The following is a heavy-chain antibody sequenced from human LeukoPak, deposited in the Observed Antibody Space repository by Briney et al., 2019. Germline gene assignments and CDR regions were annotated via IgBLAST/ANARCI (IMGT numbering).Heavy chain of an antibody. CDR3: AKDADTAMVKEAYYYYYYYMDV. Sequence: PGGSLRLSCAASGFTFSSYGMHWVRQAPGKGLEWVAFIRYDGSNKYYADSVKGRFTISRDNSKNTLYLQMNSLRAEDTAVYYCAKDADTAMVKEAYYYYYYYMDVWGKGTTVTVSS. CDR1: GFTFSSYG. V-gene: IGHV3-30*02. J-gene: IGHJ6*03. D-gene: IGHD5-18*01. CDR2: IRYDGSNK.